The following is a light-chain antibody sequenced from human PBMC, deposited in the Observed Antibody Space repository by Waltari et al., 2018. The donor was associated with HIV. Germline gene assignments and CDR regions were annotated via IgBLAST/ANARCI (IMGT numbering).Light chain of an antibody. J-gene: IGLJ1*01. Sequence: QSALTQPASVSGSPGQSIPISCTGTSSNVGKDDLVSWYQQHPGEAPKLTIYEVTTRPSGVSNRFSGSKSGNTASLTISGLQAEDEADYYCCSCPRSGIRYVFGTGTKVTVL. CDR2: EVT. CDR3: CSCPRSGIRYV. V-gene: IGLV2-23*02. CDR1: SSNVGKDDL.